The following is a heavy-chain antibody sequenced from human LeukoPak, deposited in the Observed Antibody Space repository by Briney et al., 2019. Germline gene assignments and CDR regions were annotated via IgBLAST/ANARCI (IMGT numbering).Heavy chain of an antibody. CDR3: ATDSSGPRGYYYMDV. V-gene: IGHV3-23*01. D-gene: IGHD3-22*01. CDR2: ISGSGGST. Sequence: GGSLRLSCAASGFTFSSYSMNWVRQAPGKGLEWVSVISGSGGSTYYADSVKGRFTISRDNSKNTLYLQMNSLRAEDTAVYYCATDSSGPRGYYYMDVWGKGTTVTVSS. J-gene: IGHJ6*03. CDR1: GFTFSSYS.